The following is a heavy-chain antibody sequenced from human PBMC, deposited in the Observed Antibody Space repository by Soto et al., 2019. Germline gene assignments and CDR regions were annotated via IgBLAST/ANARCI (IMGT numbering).Heavy chain of an antibody. CDR3: ARGEGFVVVPNRGNYYYGMDV. CDR2: IIPIFGTA. J-gene: IGHJ6*02. Sequence: ASVKVSCKASGGTFSSYAISWVRQAPGQGLEWMGGIIPIFGTANYAQKFQGRVTITADESTSTAYMELGSLRSEDTAVYYCARGEGFVVVPNRGNYYYGMDVWGQGTTVTVSS. D-gene: IGHD2-2*01. CDR1: GGTFSSYA. V-gene: IGHV1-69*13.